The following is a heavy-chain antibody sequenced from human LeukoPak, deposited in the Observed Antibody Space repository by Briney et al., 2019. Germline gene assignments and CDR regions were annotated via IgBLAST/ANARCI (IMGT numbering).Heavy chain of an antibody. CDR2: INPNGGGT. D-gene: IGHD3-22*01. V-gene: IGHV1-2*02. CDR1: GYTFTGYY. J-gene: IGHJ4*02. CDR3: ARDYYDSSGYDDY. Sequence: ASVKVSCKASGYTFTGYYMHWVRQAPGQGLEWMGWINPNGGGTNYAQKFQGRVTMTRDTSISTAYMELSRLRSDDTAVYYCARDYYDSSGYDDYWGQGTLVTVSS.